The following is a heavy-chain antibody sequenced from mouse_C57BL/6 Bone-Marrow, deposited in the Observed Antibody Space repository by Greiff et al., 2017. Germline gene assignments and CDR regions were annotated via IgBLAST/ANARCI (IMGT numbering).Heavy chain of an antibody. J-gene: IGHJ2*01. CDR1: GYTFTSYW. Sequence: QVQLQQPGAELVRPGSSVKLSCKASGYTFTSYWMHWVKQRPIQGLEWIGNIDPSDSETHYNQKFKDKATLTVDKSSSTAYMQLSSLTSEDSAVYYCARLFITTVVNFDYWGQGTTLTVSS. V-gene: IGHV1-52*01. CDR3: ARLFITTVVNFDY. D-gene: IGHD1-1*01. CDR2: IDPSDSET.